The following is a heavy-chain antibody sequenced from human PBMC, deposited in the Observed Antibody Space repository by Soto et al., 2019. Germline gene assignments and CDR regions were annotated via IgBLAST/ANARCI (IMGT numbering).Heavy chain of an antibody. CDR3: ARHKSGSDWLDP. CDR2: MFYSGAT. J-gene: IGHJ5*02. D-gene: IGHD2-15*01. Sequence: ETLSLTCTVSGGSISDISYCWGWIRQPPGKGLQWIGCMFYSGATYYNPSLKNRVTLSVDTSNNEFSLKLVSVTAPDTAVYYCARHKSGSDWLDPWGQGTLVTVP. CDR1: GGSISDISYC. V-gene: IGHV4-39*01.